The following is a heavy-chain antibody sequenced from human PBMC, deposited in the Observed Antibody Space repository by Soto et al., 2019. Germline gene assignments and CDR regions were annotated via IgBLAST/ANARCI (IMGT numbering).Heavy chain of an antibody. V-gene: IGHV3-23*01. Sequence: EVQLLESGGGKVQPGGSLRLSCAASGFSFSSYAMAWVRQAPGKGLEWVSLIGGSGEGTHYTDSVRGRFSISRDNSQKTLFLQMNSLRADDTAIYYCAKDSAGWVGNFLNYFDSWGQGTLVTVSA. J-gene: IGHJ4*02. D-gene: IGHD3-3*01. CDR3: AKDSAGWVGNFLNYFDS. CDR1: GFSFSSYA. CDR2: IGGSGEGT.